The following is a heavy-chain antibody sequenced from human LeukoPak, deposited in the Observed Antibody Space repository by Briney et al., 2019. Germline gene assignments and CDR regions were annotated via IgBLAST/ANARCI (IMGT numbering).Heavy chain of an antibody. V-gene: IGHV4-39*07. CDR3: ARDFQALRVVGPRFLEWFLNAYFDY. D-gene: IGHD3-3*01. CDR1: GGSISSSSYY. J-gene: IGHJ4*02. Sequence: SETLSLTCTVSGGSISSSSYYWGWIRQPPGKGLEWIGSIYYSGSTYYNPSLKSRVTISVDTSKNQFSLKLSSVTAADTAVYYCARDFQALRVVGPRFLEWFLNAYFDYWGQGTLVTVSS. CDR2: IYYSGST.